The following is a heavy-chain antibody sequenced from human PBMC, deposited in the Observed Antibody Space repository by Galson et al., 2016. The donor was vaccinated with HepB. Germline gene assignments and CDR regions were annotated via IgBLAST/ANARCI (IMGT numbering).Heavy chain of an antibody. D-gene: IGHD2-15*01. Sequence: SLRLSCAASGFTFSSYGMHWVRQAPGKGLEWVALISYDGTDKYYADSVKGRFTISRDNSNNTMYVQMNSLRADDTAVYYCVRDKSSWNLGKFYYYGLDVWGHGTPVTVSS. J-gene: IGHJ6*02. CDR2: ISYDGTDK. V-gene: IGHV3-30*19. CDR3: VRDKSSWNLGKFYYYGLDV. CDR1: GFTFSSYG.